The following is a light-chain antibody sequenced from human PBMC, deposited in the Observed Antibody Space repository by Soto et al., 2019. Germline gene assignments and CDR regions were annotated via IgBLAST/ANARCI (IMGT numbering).Light chain of an antibody. CDR1: SSDVGCYNY. Sequence: QSALTQPASVSGSPGQSITISCTGTSSDVGCYNYVSWYQQHPGKAPKLMIYDVSKRTSGGSNRFSGSKSGNTASLTISGLQAEDEADYYCSSYTSSSFYVVGTGTKLTVL. CDR3: SSYTSSSFYV. CDR2: DVS. V-gene: IGLV2-14*01. J-gene: IGLJ1*01.